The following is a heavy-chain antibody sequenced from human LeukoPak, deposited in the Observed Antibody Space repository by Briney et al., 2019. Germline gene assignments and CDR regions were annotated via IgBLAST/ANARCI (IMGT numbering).Heavy chain of an antibody. Sequence: SETLSLTCTVSGGSISSFYWGWIRQRPGEGLEWIGYIYYSGNTYYNSSLKSRLTISVDTSKNQFSLKLSSVTAADTAVYYCARVKYGDRIFDYWGQGTLVTVSS. CDR2: IYYSGNT. D-gene: IGHD4-17*01. J-gene: IGHJ4*02. V-gene: IGHV4-59*06. CDR3: ARVKYGDRIFDY. CDR1: GGSISSFY.